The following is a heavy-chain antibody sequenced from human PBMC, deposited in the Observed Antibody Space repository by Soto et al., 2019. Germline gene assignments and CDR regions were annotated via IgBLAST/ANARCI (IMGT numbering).Heavy chain of an antibody. J-gene: IGHJ3*02. CDR2: IRSKANSYAT. D-gene: IGHD6-19*01. CDR3: TTLYGPGYSSGWPEVDAFDI. CDR1: GFPFSGSA. Sequence: PGGSLRLSCAASGFPFSGSAMHWVRQASGKGLEWVGRIRSKANSYATAYAASVKGRFTISRDDSKNTAYLQMNSLKTEDTAVYYCTTLYGPGYSSGWPEVDAFDIWGQGTMVTVSS. V-gene: IGHV3-73*01.